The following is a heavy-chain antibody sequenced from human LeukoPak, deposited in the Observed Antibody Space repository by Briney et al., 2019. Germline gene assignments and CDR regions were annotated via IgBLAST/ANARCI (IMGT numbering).Heavy chain of an antibody. CDR2: INQDASEI. Sequence: GGSLRLSCAASGFTFSTYWMNWYRQAPGKGLEWVGNINQDASEINYVDSVRGRFTISRDNAKNSLHLQMNSLRAEDTAVYYCATDRDNSDWQKRFDSWGQGTLVTASS. CDR1: GFTFSTYW. J-gene: IGHJ4*02. D-gene: IGHD2-21*02. CDR3: ATDRDNSDWQKRFDS. V-gene: IGHV3-7*01.